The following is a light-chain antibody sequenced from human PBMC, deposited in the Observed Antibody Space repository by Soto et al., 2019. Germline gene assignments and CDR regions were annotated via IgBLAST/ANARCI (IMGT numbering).Light chain of an antibody. CDR1: SSDVGGYNS. CDR2: DVS. CDR3: CSYAGSYTHV. J-gene: IGLJ1*01. V-gene: IGLV2-11*01. Sequence: QSVLTQPRSVSGSPGQSVTISCTGTSSDVGGYNSVSWYQQHPGKAPKLMIYDVSKRPSGVPDRFSGSKSGNTASLTISGLQAEDEADYYCCSYAGSYTHVFGTGTKLTVL.